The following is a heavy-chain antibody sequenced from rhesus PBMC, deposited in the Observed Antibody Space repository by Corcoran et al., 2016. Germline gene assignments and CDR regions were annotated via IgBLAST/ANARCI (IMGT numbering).Heavy chain of an antibody. D-gene: IGHD3-3*01. CDR1: GGSISSGYD. V-gene: IGHV4-76*01. CDR3: ARGHYHFWTGYYFDY. CDR2: IYGSSGST. J-gene: IGHJ4*01. Sequence: QVQLRESGPGVVKPSETLSLTCAVSGGSISSGYDWSWIRQPPGKGLEWIGYIYGSSGSTNYNPSLNNRVTISKDASMNQFSLKLSSVTAADTAVYYCARGHYHFWTGYYFDYWGQGVLVTVSS.